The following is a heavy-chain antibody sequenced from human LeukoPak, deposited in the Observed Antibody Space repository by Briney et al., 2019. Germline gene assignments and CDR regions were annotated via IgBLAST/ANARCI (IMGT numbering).Heavy chain of an antibody. CDR3: ARILAYCGGDCYPSMWEDAFDI. V-gene: IGHV4-39*07. CDR2: IYYSGST. Sequence: SETLSLTCTVSGGSISSSSYYWGWIRQPPGKGLEWIGSIYYSGSTYYNPSLKSRVTISVDTSKNQFSLKLSSVTAADTAVYYCARILAYCGGDCYPSMWEDAFDIWGQGTMVTVSS. D-gene: IGHD2-21*02. J-gene: IGHJ3*02. CDR1: GGSISSSSYY.